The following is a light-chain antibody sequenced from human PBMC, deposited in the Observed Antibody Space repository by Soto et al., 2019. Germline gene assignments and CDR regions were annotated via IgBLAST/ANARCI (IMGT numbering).Light chain of an antibody. Sequence: QSVLTQPPSVSGAPGQRVTISCTGSSSNIGTGYDVHWYQQLPGTAPKLLLYGNTNRPSGVPDRVSGSKSGTSASLAITGLQAEDEADYYCQSYDSSLSGYVFGTGTKLTVL. J-gene: IGLJ1*01. CDR2: GNT. CDR1: SSNIGTGYD. V-gene: IGLV1-40*01. CDR3: QSYDSSLSGYV.